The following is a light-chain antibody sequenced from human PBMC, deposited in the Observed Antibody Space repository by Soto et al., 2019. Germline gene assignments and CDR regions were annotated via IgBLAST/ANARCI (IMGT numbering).Light chain of an antibody. CDR2: GAS. V-gene: IGKV3-15*01. CDR1: QSVSSN. J-gene: IGKJ2*01. Sequence: EIVMTQSPATLSVSPGERATLSCRASQSVSSNLAWYQQKPGQAPRLLIYGASTRATAIPARFSGSGSGTEFTLTISSPQSEDFAVYYCQHYYTWPRTFGQGTKLEIK. CDR3: QHYYTWPRT.